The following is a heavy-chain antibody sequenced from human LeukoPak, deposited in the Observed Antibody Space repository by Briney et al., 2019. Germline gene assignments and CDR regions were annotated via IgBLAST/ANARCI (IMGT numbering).Heavy chain of an antibody. J-gene: IGHJ4*02. CDR1: GFTFSSYG. CDR3: ARDPGIAAAQYYFDY. V-gene: IGHV3-33*01. D-gene: IGHD6-13*01. Sequence: GRSLRLPCAASGFTFSSYGMHWVRQAPGKGLEWVAVIRYDGSNKYYADSVKGRFTISRDNSKNTLYLQMNSLRAEDTAVYYCARDPGIAAAQYYFDYWGQGTLVTVSS. CDR2: IRYDGSNK.